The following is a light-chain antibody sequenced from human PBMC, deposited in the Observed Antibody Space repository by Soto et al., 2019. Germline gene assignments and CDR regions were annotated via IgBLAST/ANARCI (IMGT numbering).Light chain of an antibody. Sequence: DIQMTQSPSTLSASVGDRVTITCQASQDISNYLNWYQQKPGKAPKLLIYDVSTLDSGVPSRFSGSASGTEITLTISSLESDDFATYYCQQYHRYSTFGQGTKVDIK. CDR2: DVS. J-gene: IGKJ1*01. CDR3: QQYHRYST. V-gene: IGKV1-5*01. CDR1: QDISNY.